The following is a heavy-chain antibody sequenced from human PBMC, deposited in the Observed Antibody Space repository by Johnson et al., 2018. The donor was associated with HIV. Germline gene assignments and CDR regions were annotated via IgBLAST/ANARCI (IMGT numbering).Heavy chain of an antibody. D-gene: IGHD1-20*01. J-gene: IGHJ3*02. V-gene: IGHV3-30*04. CDR3: ARPRLTITGTAFDI. CDR1: GFTFSSYA. CDR2: ISYDGSNK. Sequence: QVQLVESGGGVVQPGRSLRLSCAASGFTFSSYAMHWVRQAPGKGLEWVAVISYDGSNKYYADSVKGRYTISRDNSKNTLFLQLNSLRAEDTALCYCARPRLTITGTAFDIWGQGTMVTVSS.